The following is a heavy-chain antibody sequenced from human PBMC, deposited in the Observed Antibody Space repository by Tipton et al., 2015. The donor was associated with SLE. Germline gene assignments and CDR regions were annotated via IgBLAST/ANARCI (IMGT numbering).Heavy chain of an antibody. V-gene: IGHV4-61*02. J-gene: IGHJ4*02. CDR1: GGSISSGGYY. CDR2: IYTSGST. CDR3: AREGIAAAGTPPFDY. D-gene: IGHD6-13*01. Sequence: TLSLTCTVSGGSISSGGYYWSWIRQPAGKGLEWIGRIYTSGSTNYNPSLKSRVTISVDTSKNQFSLKLSSVTAADTAVYYCAREGIAAAGTPPFDYWGQGTLVTVSS.